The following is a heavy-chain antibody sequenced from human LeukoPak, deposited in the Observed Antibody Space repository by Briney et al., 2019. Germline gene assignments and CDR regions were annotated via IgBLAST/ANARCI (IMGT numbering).Heavy chain of an antibody. V-gene: IGHV3-33*06. D-gene: IGHD3-3*01. Sequence: GGSLRLSCAASGFTFSSYGMHWVRQAPGKGLEWVAVIWYNGNKKYYADSVKGRFTISRDNSKNTLYLQMNSLRAEDTAVYYCAKVQLRFLEWLLDYWGQGTLVTVSS. CDR3: AKVQLRFLEWLLDY. J-gene: IGHJ4*02. CDR1: GFTFSSYG. CDR2: IWYNGNKK.